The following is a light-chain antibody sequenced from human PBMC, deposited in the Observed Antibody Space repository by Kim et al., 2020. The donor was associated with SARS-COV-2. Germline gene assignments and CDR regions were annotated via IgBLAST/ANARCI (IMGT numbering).Light chain of an antibody. CDR3: NSRDNSGNL. V-gene: IGLV3-19*01. Sequence: SSELTQDPAVSVALGQTVRITCQGDRFRRYYASWYQQKPGQAPVLVIYGKNNRPSGIPDRFSGSSSGNTASLTITGAQAEDEADYYCNSRDNSGNLSGGG. J-gene: IGLJ2*01. CDR1: RFRRYY. CDR2: GKN.